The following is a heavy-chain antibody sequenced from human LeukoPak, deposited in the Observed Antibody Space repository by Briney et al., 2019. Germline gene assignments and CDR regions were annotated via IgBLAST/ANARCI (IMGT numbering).Heavy chain of an antibody. V-gene: IGHV1-8*01. CDR2: MNPNSGNT. CDR1: GYTFTSYD. D-gene: IGHD6-19*01. J-gene: IGHJ4*02. Sequence: GASVKVSCKASGYTFTSYDINWVRQATGQGLEWMGWMNPNSGNTGYAQKFQGRVTMTRNTSISTAYMELSSLRSEDTAVYCCARGLYSSGWYRGPFSFDYWGQGTLVTVSS. CDR3: ARGLYSSGWYRGPFSFDY.